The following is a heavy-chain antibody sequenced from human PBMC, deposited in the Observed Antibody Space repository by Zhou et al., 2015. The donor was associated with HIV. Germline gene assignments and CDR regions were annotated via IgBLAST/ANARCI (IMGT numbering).Heavy chain of an antibody. V-gene: IGHV1-69*06. CDR1: GDTFSAYS. Sequence: QVQLVQSGAEVKKPGSSVKVSCKTSGDTFSAYSISWVRQAPGQGLEWMGVITPILGTRKYAQKFQGRVTVSADRSTSTAYMELRSLRSEDTAVYYCARDGGYSSSVAFDYWGQGTLVTVSS. CDR3: ARDGGYSSSVAFDY. CDR2: ITPILGTR. J-gene: IGHJ4*02. D-gene: IGHD6-6*01.